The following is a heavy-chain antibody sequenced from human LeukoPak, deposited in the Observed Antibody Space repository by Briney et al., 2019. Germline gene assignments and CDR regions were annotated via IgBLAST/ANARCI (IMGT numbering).Heavy chain of an antibody. CDR1: GYRFTKSW. Sequence: GESLKISCKGSGYRFTKSWIGWVRQLPGKGLEWLGIIYPDDSRIRYSPSFQGQVTMSVDKSISTAYLQWSSLKASDTAMHYCARPSYGASDYWGQGTLVTVSS. CDR3: ARPSYGASDY. CDR2: IYPDDSRI. D-gene: IGHD4-17*01. J-gene: IGHJ4*02. V-gene: IGHV5-51*01.